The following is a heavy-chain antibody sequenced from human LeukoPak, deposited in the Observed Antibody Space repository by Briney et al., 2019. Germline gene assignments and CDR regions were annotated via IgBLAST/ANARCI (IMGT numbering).Heavy chain of an antibody. Sequence: SETLSLTCTVSGGSISSSSYYWGWIRQPPGKGLEWIGSIYYSGSTYYNPSLKSRVTISVDTSKNQFSLKLSSVTAADTAVYYCARQALGSSSPYFDYWGQGTLVTVSS. CDR1: GGSISSSSYY. V-gene: IGHV4-39*01. CDR3: ARQALGSSSPYFDY. D-gene: IGHD6-6*01. CDR2: IYYSGST. J-gene: IGHJ4*02.